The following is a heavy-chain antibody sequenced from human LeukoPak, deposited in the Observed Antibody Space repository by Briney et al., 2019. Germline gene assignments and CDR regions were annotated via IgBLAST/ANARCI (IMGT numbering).Heavy chain of an antibody. CDR3: ASYSRYYDFWSGSPPIDAFDI. J-gene: IGHJ3*02. Sequence: SETLSLTCTVSGGSISSYYWSWIRQPPGKGLEWIGCIYYSGSTNYNPSLKSRVTISVDTSKNQFSLKLSSVTAADTAVYYCASYSRYYDFWSGSPPIDAFDIWGQGTMVTVSS. D-gene: IGHD3-3*01. V-gene: IGHV4-59*01. CDR1: GGSISSYY. CDR2: IYYSGST.